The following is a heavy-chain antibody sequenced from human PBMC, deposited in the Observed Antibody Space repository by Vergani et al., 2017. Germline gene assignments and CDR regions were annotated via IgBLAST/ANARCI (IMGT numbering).Heavy chain of an antibody. D-gene: IGHD1-26*01. CDR1: GYTFTSYY. J-gene: IGHJ5*01. CDR2: INPKTGDT. V-gene: IGHV1-46*01. Sequence: QVQLVQSGAEVKKPGASVKVSCKASGYTFTSYYMHLVRQAPGQGLEWMGIINPKTGDTDYLQRFQDRVTMTRDASTKTVYLKMTRLTSDDTAIYYCAHSWNFGRRDWFDSWGPGTLVTVSS. CDR3: AHSWNFGRRDWFDS.